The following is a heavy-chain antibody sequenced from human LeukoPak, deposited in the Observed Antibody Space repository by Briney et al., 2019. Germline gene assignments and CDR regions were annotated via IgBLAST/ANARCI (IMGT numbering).Heavy chain of an antibody. CDR2: IYYSGST. J-gene: IGHJ6*02. CDR3: ARDNPDYYYYYGMDV. CDR1: GGSISSYY. Sequence: SETLSLTCTVSGGSISSYYWSWIRQPPGKGLEWIGYIYYSGSTNYNPSLKSRVTMSVDTSKNQFSLKLSSVTAADTAVYYCARDNPDYYYYYGMDVWGQGTTVTVSS. V-gene: IGHV4-59*01.